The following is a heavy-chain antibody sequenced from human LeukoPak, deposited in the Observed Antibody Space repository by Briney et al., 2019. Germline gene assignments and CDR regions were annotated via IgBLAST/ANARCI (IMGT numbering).Heavy chain of an antibody. CDR3: ARPPYGGKGFFDY. V-gene: IGHV3-11*01. CDR1: TSSSYH. Sequence: TSSSYHWGWIRQSPGKGLEWVSYISSSGSTIYYADSVKGRFTISRDNAKNSLYLQMNSLRAEDTAVYYCARPPYGGKGFFDYWGQGTLVTVSS. D-gene: IGHD4-23*01. J-gene: IGHJ4*02. CDR2: ISSSGSTI.